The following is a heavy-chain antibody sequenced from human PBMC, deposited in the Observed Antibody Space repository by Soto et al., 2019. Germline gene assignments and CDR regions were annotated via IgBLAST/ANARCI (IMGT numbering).Heavy chain of an antibody. CDR1: VGAISTYY. D-gene: IGHD3-3*01. J-gene: IGHJ5*02. CDR3: ARGQRFSDWFDP. CDR2: IYSSGST. Sequence: SGTLSLTFTVSVGAISTYYWTWIRQPAGKGLEWIGRIYSSGSTKYNPSLQSRVTMSLDTSNNQFSLRLTSVTAADTAVYYCARGQRFSDWFDPWGQGTLVTVSS. V-gene: IGHV4-4*07.